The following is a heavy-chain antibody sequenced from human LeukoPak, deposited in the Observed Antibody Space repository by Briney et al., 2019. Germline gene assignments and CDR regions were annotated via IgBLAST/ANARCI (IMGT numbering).Heavy chain of an antibody. CDR2: FYYSGST. CDR3: ATLGFSSGYYYYFDH. V-gene: IGHV4-39*07. J-gene: IGHJ4*02. D-gene: IGHD3-22*01. Sequence: SETLSLTCTVSGGSISSSSYYGGWIRQPPGKGLEGIGGFYYSGSTYYNPSLKSRVTISVDTSKNQFSLKLSSVTAADTAVYYCATLGFSSGYYYYFDHWGQGTLVTVSS. CDR1: GGSISSSSYY.